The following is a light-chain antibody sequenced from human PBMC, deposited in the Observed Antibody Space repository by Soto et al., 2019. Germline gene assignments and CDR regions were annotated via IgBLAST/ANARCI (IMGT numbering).Light chain of an antibody. CDR2: AAS. CDR3: QHSYSTPRS. Sequence: DIQMTQSPSSLSASVGDRVTITCRASQSISSYLNWYQQKPGKAPKLLIYAASSLQSGVPSRFSGSRSGTDFTLTISSLQPEDFATYYCQHSYSTPRSFGQGTKLEIK. CDR1: QSISSY. V-gene: IGKV1-39*01. J-gene: IGKJ2*01.